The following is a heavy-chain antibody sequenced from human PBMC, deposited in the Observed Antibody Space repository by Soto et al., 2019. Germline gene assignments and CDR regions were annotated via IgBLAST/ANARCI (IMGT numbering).Heavy chain of an antibody. CDR2: IRSKANSYAT. J-gene: IGHJ6*03. D-gene: IGHD3-9*01. CDR3: TRLYDILTGTKGYYMDV. CDR1: GFTFSGSA. V-gene: IGHV3-73*01. Sequence: GSLRLSCAASGFTFSGSAMHWVRQASGKGLEWVGRIRSKANSYATAYAASVKGRFTISRDDSKNTAYLQMNSLKTEDTAVYYCTRLYDILTGTKGYYMDVWGKGTTVTVSS.